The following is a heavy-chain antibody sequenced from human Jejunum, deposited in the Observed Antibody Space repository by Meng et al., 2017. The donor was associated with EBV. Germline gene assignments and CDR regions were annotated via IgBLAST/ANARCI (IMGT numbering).Heavy chain of an antibody. CDR1: GGSISSSSYY. CDR2: IYYSGST. D-gene: IGHD3-22*01. J-gene: IGHJ4*02. V-gene: IGHV4-39*07. Sequence: QLQLQESGPGLVKPSETLSLTCIVPGGSISSSSYYWGWNRQPPGKGLEWIGNIYYSGSTYYNPSLKSRVTISVDTSKNQFSLKLSSVTAADTAVYYCARTYYYDSSGYAPFDYWGQGTLVTVSS. CDR3: ARTYYYDSSGYAPFDY.